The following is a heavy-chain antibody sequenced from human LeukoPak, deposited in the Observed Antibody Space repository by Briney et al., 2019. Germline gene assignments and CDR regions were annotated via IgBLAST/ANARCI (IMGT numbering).Heavy chain of an antibody. CDR1: GYSFTDYY. D-gene: IGHD5-24*01. CDR3: ARSRVMDV. J-gene: IGHJ6*02. CDR2: INPNNDDT. V-gene: IGHV1-2*02. Sequence: EASVKVSSKASGYSFTDYYVHWVRQAPGQGLEWMGWINPNNDDTKYAQKFEGRVTMTRDTSITTAYMELSSLTSDDTAVYYCARSRVMDVWGQGTTVTVSS.